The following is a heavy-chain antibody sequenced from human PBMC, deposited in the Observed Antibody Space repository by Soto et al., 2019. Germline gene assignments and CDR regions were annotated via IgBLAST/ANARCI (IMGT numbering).Heavy chain of an antibody. CDR2: SSAYNGNT. Sequence: QVQLVQSGAELKKPGASVKVSCKASGYTFSHYGINWVRQAPGQGREWMGWSSAYNGNTKYAQKFQGRVTMATDTPTTTAYMELRSLISDDTAVYYCARDGRQCVPNSENFDIWGQGTTVTVSS. V-gene: IGHV1-18*01. CDR1: GYTFSHYG. J-gene: IGHJ3*02. CDR3: ARDGRQCVPNSENFDI. D-gene: IGHD6-19*01.